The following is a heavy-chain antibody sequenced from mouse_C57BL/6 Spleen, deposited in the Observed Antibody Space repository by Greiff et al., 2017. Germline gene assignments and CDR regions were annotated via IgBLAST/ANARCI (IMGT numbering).Heavy chain of an antibody. CDR1: GFTFSDYG. CDR3: ARPDGYYVHSAWFAY. V-gene: IGHV5-17*01. Sequence: EVMLVESGGGLVKPGGSLKLSCAASGFTFSDYGMHWVRQAPEKGLEWVAYISSGSSTIYYADTVKGRFTISRDNAKNTLFLQMTSLRAEDTALFYCARPDGYYVHSAWFAYWGQGTLVTVSA. J-gene: IGHJ3*01. CDR2: ISSGSSTI. D-gene: IGHD2-3*01.